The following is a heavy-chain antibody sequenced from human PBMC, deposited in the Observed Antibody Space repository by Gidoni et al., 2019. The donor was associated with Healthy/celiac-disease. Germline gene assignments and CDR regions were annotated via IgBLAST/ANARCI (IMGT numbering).Heavy chain of an antibody. V-gene: IGHV4-39*01. CDR2: IYYSGSP. CDR3: ARQRSVVVPAAKYAFDI. CDR1: GSSISSFSYY. D-gene: IGHD2-2*01. J-gene: IGHJ3*02. Sequence: QLQLHESAPGLVKPSETLPLPCTISGSSISSFSYYWGWIRQPPGKGLEWIGSIYYSGSPYYNPSLKSRVTISVDTSKNQFALKLSSVTAADTAVYYCARQRSVVVPAAKYAFDIWGQGTMVTVSS.